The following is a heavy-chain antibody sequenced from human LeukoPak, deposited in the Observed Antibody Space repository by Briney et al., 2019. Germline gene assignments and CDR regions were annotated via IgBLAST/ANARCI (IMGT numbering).Heavy chain of an antibody. V-gene: IGHV3-21*01. CDR1: GFTFSSYA. J-gene: IGHJ4*02. CDR3: ARDLYDFWSGYYPTSFDY. D-gene: IGHD3-3*01. CDR2: ISSSSSYI. Sequence: PGRSLRLSCAASGFTFSSYAMHWVRQAPGKGLEWVSSISSSSSYIYYADSVKGRFTISRDNAKNSLYLQMNSLRAEDTAVYYCARDLYDFWSGYYPTSFDYWGQGTLVTVSS.